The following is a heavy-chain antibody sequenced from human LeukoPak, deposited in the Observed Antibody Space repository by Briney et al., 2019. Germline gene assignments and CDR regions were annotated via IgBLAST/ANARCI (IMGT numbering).Heavy chain of an antibody. CDR2: ICSSGTT. V-gene: IGHV3-23*01. D-gene: IGHD6-19*01. CDR1: GFTFSNYA. Sequence: GGSLRLSCATSGFTFSNYALSWVRQAPGKGLEWVSSICSSGTTYYADSVKGRFTISRDNSKTTLYLQMNSLRAEDTAVYYCARPYSSGWYGDFDYWGQGTLVTVSS. J-gene: IGHJ4*02. CDR3: ARPYSSGWYGDFDY.